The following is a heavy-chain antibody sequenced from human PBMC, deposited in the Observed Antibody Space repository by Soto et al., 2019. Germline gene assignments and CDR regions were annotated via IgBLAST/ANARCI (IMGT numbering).Heavy chain of an antibody. CDR3: AKEGADYGDYEGGFDP. CDR1: GGSFSGYY. CDR2: INHSGST. D-gene: IGHD4-17*01. Sequence: QVQLQQWGAGLLKPSETLSLTCAVYGGSFSGYYWSWIRQPPGKGLEWIGEINHSGSTNYNPSLKSRVTISVDTSKNQFSLKLSSVTAADTAVYYCAKEGADYGDYEGGFDPWGQGTLVTVSS. V-gene: IGHV4-34*01. J-gene: IGHJ5*02.